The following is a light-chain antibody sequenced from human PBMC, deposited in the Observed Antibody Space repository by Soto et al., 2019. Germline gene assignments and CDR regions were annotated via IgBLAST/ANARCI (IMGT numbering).Light chain of an antibody. CDR2: EVS. J-gene: IGLJ2*01. CDR3: SSYTSSSTEV. V-gene: IGLV2-14*01. Sequence: QSALTQPASVSGSPGQSITISCTGTSSDVGGYNYVSWYQQHPGKAPKLMIYEVSNRPSGASNRFSGSKSGNTASLTISGLQAEDEADYYCSSYTSSSTEVFGGGTQLTVL. CDR1: SSDVGGYNY.